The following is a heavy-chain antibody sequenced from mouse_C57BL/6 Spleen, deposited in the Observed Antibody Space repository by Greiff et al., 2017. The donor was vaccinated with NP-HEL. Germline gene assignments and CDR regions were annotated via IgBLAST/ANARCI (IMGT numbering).Heavy chain of an antibody. CDR2: IYPGGGYT. CDR3: ARRSSLGDMDY. Sequence: VKLQQSGAELVRPGTSVKMSCKASGYTFTNYWIGWAKQRPGHGLEWIGDIYPGGGYTKYNEKFKGKVTLTADKSSSTAYMQFSSLTSEDSAIYYCARRSSLGDMDYWGQGTSVTVSS. J-gene: IGHJ4*01. V-gene: IGHV1-63*01. CDR1: GYTFTNYW. D-gene: IGHD1-1*01.